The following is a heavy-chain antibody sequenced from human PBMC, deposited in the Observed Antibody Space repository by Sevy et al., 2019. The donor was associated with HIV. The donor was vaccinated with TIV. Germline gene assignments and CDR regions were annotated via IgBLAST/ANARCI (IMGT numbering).Heavy chain of an antibody. J-gene: IGHJ6*02. Sequence: ASVKVSCKVSGYRLIEVSMHWVRQAPGKGLEWMGHLDPEDGEPITAQNFQGRVTMTEDTSTDTAYMEVGSLRSEDTAVYYCAADRGEDYCSGNSCQRHYYYGLDVWGQGTTVTVSS. D-gene: IGHD2-15*01. CDR1: GYRLIEVS. CDR2: LDPEDGEP. CDR3: AADRGEDYCSGNSCQRHYYYGLDV. V-gene: IGHV1-24*01.